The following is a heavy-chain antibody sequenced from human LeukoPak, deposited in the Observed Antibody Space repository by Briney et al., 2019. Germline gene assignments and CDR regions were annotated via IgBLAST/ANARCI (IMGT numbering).Heavy chain of an antibody. V-gene: IGHV3-21*01. Sequence: PGGSLRLSCAASGFTFSSYSMIWVRQAPGKGLEWVSSISSSSSYIYYADSVKGRFTISRDNAKNSLYLQMNSLRAEDTAVYYCAGIGDSRDAFDIWGEGAMVTVSS. CDR3: AGIGDSRDAFDI. J-gene: IGHJ3*02. CDR1: GFTFSSYS. CDR2: ISSSSSYI. D-gene: IGHD3-10*01.